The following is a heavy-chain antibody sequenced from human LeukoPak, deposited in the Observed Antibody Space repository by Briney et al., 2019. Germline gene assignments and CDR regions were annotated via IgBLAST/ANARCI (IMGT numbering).Heavy chain of an antibody. J-gene: IGHJ6*03. CDR2: INWNGGST. Sequence: GGSLRLSCAASGFTFDDYGMSWVRQAPGKGLEWVSGINWNGGSTGYADSVKGRFTISRDNAKNSLYLQMNSLRAEDTALYYCARDRWVEEHPRDYYYYMDVWGKGTTVTVSS. CDR1: GFTFDDYG. CDR3: ARDRWVEEHPRDYYYYMDV. D-gene: IGHD1-26*01. V-gene: IGHV3-20*04.